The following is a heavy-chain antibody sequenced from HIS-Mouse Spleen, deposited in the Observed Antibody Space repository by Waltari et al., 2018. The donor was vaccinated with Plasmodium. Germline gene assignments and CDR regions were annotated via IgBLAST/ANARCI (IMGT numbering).Heavy chain of an antibody. CDR2: INHSGST. D-gene: IGHD3-10*01. CDR3: ASSGSGSYYY. V-gene: IGHV4-34*01. J-gene: IGHJ4*02. CDR1: GGPFSGYY. Sequence: QVQLQQWGAGLLTPSETLSPTCAVYGGPFSGYYWSWIRQPPGKGLGWIGEINHSGSTNYNPSLKSRVTISVDTSKNQFSLKLSSVTAADTAVYYCASSGSGSYYYWGQGTLVTVSS.